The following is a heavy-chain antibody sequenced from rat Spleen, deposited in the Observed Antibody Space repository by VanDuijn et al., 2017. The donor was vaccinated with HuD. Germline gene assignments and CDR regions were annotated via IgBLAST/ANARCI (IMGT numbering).Heavy chain of an antibody. CDR1: GFSFSNYY. CDR2: VSMGGST. D-gene: IGHD2-7*01. Sequence: EVQLVESGGGLVQPGRSLKLSCAASGFSFSNYYMTWVRQAPKKGLEWVAYVSMGGSTSYRDSVKGRFTISRDNAKRTLCLHMDSLRSEDTATYSCATAGARISKFAYWGQGTLVTVSS. CDR3: ATAGARISKFAY. V-gene: IGHV5-27*01. J-gene: IGHJ3*01.